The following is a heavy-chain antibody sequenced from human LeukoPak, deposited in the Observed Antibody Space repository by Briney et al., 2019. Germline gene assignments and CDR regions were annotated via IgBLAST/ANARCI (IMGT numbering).Heavy chain of an antibody. CDR3: ARTLDY. CDR1: GGSFSGYY. J-gene: IGHJ4*02. V-gene: IGHV4-34*01. Sequence: SETLSLTCAVYGGSFSGYYWSWIRQPPGEGLEWIGEINHSGSTNNNPSLKSRVTISVDTSKNQFSLELSSVTAADTAVYYCARTLDYWGQGTLVTVSS. CDR2: INHSGST.